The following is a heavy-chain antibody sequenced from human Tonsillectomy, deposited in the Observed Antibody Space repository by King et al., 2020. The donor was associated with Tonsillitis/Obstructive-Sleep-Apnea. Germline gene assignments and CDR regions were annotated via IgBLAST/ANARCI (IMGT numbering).Heavy chain of an antibody. Sequence: VQLQESGPGLVKPSETLSLTCTVSGGSISGYYWSWIRQPPGKGLEWSGYIFYSGSTNYNPSLKSRVTISVDTSKNQFSLQLGSVTAADTAVYYCASLVPSLCAFDIWGQGTMVTVSS. D-gene: IGHD2-2*01. V-gene: IGHV4-59*08. J-gene: IGHJ3*02. CDR3: ASLVPSLCAFDI. CDR2: IFYSGST. CDR1: GGSISGYY.